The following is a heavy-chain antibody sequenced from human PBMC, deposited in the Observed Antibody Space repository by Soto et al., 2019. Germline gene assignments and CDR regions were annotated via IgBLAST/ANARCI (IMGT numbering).Heavy chain of an antibody. V-gene: IGHV3-30*18. J-gene: IGHJ4*02. D-gene: IGHD3-22*01. CDR2: ISYEGSNK. CDR1: GFTFSRYG. CDR3: AKDRYYDSSGYYPGY. Sequence: PGGSLRLSCAASGFTFSRYGMQWVRQAPSKGLERVAVISYEGSNKYYADSVKGRFTISRDNSKNTLYLQMNSLRAEDTAVYYCAKDRYYDSSGYYPGYWGQGTLVTVSS.